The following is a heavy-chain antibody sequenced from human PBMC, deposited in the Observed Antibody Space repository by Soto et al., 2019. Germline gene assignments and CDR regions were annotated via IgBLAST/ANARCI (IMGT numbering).Heavy chain of an antibody. J-gene: IGHJ3*02. CDR3: TAFRHDILTGYDAFDI. CDR2: IKSKTDGGTT. Sequence: GGSLRLSCAASGFTFSNAWMSWVRQAPGKGLEWVGRIKSKTDGGTTDYAAPVKGRFTISRDDSKNTLYLQMNSLKTEDTAVYYFTAFRHDILTGYDAFDIWGQGTMVTVSS. D-gene: IGHD3-9*01. CDR1: GFTFSNAW. V-gene: IGHV3-15*01.